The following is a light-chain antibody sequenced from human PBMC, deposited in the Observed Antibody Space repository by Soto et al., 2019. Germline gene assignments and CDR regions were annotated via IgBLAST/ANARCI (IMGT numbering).Light chain of an antibody. J-gene: IGKJ2*01. CDR1: QTISIW. CDR2: DXS. Sequence: LQITQSPSTLSASVGGRVTITCRASQTISIWLAWYQQKPGXAPXIVMYDXSRLASGVPSRFSGNGSGREFTLTISSLQPDDFATYYCQQYNHYSRAFGQGTKVDIK. V-gene: IGKV1-5*01. CDR3: QQYNHYSRA.